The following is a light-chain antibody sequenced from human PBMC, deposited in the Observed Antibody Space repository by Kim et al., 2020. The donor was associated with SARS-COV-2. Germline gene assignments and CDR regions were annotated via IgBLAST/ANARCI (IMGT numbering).Light chain of an antibody. Sequence: QSALTQPASVSGSPGQSITISCTGTSSDVGGYNYLSWYQQHPGKAPKLMIYNVSNRPSGVSNRFSGSKSGNTASLTISGLQADDEADYYCSSYTSSSTVVFGGGTQLTVL. CDR1: SSDVGGYNY. CDR3: SSYTSSSTVV. J-gene: IGLJ2*01. CDR2: NVS. V-gene: IGLV2-14*03.